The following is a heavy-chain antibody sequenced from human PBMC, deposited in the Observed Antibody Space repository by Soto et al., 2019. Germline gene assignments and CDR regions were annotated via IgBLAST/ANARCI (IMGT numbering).Heavy chain of an antibody. CDR2: IYPGDSDT. D-gene: IGHD3-22*01. J-gene: IGHJ4*01. Sequence: PGESLKISCKGSGYSFTSYWIGWVRQMPGKGLEWMGIIYPGDSDTRYSPSFQGQVTISADKSISTAYLQWSSLKTEDTGIYYCTTDSYSTMIVVRFDYWGHGTLVTAPQ. CDR3: TTDSYSTMIVVRFDY. CDR1: GYSFTSYW. V-gene: IGHV5-51*01.